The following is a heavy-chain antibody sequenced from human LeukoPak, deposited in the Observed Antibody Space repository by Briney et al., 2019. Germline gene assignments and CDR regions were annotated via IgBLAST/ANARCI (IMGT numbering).Heavy chain of an antibody. V-gene: IGHV4-59*12. CDR3: ASRRGYSGYVDY. D-gene: IGHD5-12*01. CDR1: GASISSCY. J-gene: IGHJ4*02. CDR2: FYYSGDT. Sequence: SETLSLTCTVSGASISSCYWSWIRQPPGKGLEWIGYFYYSGDTNYNPSLKSRVTISVDTSKNQFSLKLSSVTAADTAVYYCASRRGYSGYVDYWGQGTLVTVSS.